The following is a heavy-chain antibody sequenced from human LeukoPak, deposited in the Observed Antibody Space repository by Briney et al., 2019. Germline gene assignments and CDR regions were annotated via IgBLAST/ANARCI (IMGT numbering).Heavy chain of an antibody. CDR1: GFTFNSYS. CDR3: AKDTSGSSWYGGGFDY. J-gene: IGHJ4*02. Sequence: GGSLRLSCAASGFTFNSYSMNWVRQAPGKGLEWVSSISSSSSYIYYADSVKGRFTISRDNAKNSLYLQMNSLRAEDMALYYCAKDTSGSSWYGGGFDYWGQGTLVTVSS. V-gene: IGHV3-21*04. D-gene: IGHD6-13*01. CDR2: ISSSSSYI.